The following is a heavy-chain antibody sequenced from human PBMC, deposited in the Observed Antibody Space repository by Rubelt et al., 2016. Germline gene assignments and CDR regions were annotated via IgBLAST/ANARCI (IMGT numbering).Heavy chain of an antibody. CDR1: GGSFSGYY. V-gene: IGHV4-34*01. CDR2: INHSGST. D-gene: IGHD3-22*01. J-gene: IGHJ6*02. Sequence: QVQLQQWGAGLLKPSETLSLTCAVYGGSFSGYYWSWIRQPPGKGLEWIGEINHSGSTNYNPSLKSRVTISVDTSKNQFSLKLSSVTAADTAVYYCARRYDSSGYYSLLYGMDVWGQGTTVTVSS. CDR3: ARRYDSSGYYSLLYGMDV.